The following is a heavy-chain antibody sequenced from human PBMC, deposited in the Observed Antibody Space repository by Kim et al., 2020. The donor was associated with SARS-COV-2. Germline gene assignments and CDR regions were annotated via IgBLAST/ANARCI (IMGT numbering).Heavy chain of an antibody. D-gene: IGHD5-12*01. V-gene: IGHV3-23*01. CDR3: AKNKGSGRHYDYAFDI. CDR2: ITGSGRAS. J-gene: IGHJ3*02. CDR1: GLPFTSFA. Sequence: GGSLRLSCGVSGLPFTSFALSWVRQAPGKGLEWVSTITGSGRASFSTDSVKGRFTVSRDNSKSTLYLQMNTLRVDDTAIYYCAKNKGSGRHYDYAFDIWGQGTTVIVSS.